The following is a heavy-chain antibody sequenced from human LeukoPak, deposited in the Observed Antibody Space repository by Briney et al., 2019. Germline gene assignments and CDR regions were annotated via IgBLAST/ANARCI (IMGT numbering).Heavy chain of an antibody. CDR1: GYTFTGYY. D-gene: IGHD3-10*01. J-gene: IGHJ4*02. CDR2: INPNSGGT. V-gene: IGHV1-2*02. Sequence: ASVKVSFTASGYTFTGYYMHWVRQAPGQGLEWMGWINPNSGGTNYAQKFQGRVTMTRDTSISTAYMELSRLRSDDTAVYYCARDHYYGSGSYYNWGQGTLVTVSS. CDR3: ARDHYYGSGSYYN.